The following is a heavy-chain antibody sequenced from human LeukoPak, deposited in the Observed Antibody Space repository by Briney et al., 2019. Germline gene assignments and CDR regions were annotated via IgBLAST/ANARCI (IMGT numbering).Heavy chain of an antibody. D-gene: IGHD3-3*01. CDR3: ARAVPENDFWSGYSLTFYYYYYMDV. CDR2: IYYRGST. CDR1: GGSISSGDYY. V-gene: IGHV4-30-4*08. J-gene: IGHJ6*03. Sequence: SETLSLTCTVSGGSISSGDYYWSWIRQPPGKGLEWIGYIYYRGSTYYNPSLKSRVTISVDTSKNQFSLKLSSVTAADTAVYCCARAVPENDFWSGYSLTFYYYYYMDVWGKGTTVTVSS.